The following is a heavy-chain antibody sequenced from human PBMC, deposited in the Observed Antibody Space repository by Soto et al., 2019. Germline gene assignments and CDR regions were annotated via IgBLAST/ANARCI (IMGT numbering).Heavy chain of an antibody. CDR1: GFTFSSYW. D-gene: IGHD3-9*01. CDR3: VVSRLHYDILTGYYSPFKSPFARSYYYYMDV. V-gene: IGHV3-7*01. Sequence: GGSLRLSCAASGFTFSSYWMSWVRQAPGKGLEWVANIKQDGSEKYYVDSVKGRFTISRDNAKNLLYLQMNSLRAEDTALYYCVVSRLHYDILTGYYSPFKSPFARSYYYYMDVWGKGTTVTVSS. CDR2: IKQDGSEK. J-gene: IGHJ6*03.